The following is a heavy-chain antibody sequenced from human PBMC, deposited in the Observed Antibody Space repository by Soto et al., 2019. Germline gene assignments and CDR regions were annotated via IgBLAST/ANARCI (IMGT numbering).Heavy chain of an antibody. J-gene: IGHJ6*02. CDR1: GFTFSDHY. CDR3: ARENGDYYYYYGMDV. V-gene: IGHV3-72*01. CDR2: TRNKANSYTT. D-gene: IGHD4-17*01. Sequence: EVQLVESGGGLVQPGGSLRLSCAASGFTFSDHYMDWVRQAPGKGLEWVGRTRNKANSYTTEYAASVKGRFTISRDDSXTSLYLQMNSLKTEDTAVYYCARENGDYYYYYGMDVWGQGTTVTVSS.